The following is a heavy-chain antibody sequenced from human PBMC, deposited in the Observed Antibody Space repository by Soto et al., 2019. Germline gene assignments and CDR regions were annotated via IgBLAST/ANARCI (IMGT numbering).Heavy chain of an antibody. J-gene: IGHJ5*02. Sequence: QVQLVQSGAEVKKPGSSVKVSCKASGGTFSSYAISWVRQAPGQGLEWMGGIITIFGTANYAQKFQGRVTITADESTSTVSMGVSKPSSEDTSVYFWARGYDDIRGGGGFFEPWGQRTLVTVSS. CDR3: ARGYDDIRGGGGFFEP. V-gene: IGHV1-69*01. CDR1: GGTFSSYA. CDR2: IITIFGTA. D-gene: IGHD3-22*01.